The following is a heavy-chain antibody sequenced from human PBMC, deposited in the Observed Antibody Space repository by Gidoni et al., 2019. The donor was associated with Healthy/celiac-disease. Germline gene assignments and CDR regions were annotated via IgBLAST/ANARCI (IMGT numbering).Heavy chain of an antibody. CDR3: ASLGITMVQGVIDY. V-gene: IGHV3-30-3*01. Sequence: QVQLVESGGGVVQPGMSLRLSCAASVFTFSSYAMHWVRQDPGKGLEWVAVISYDGSNKYYEDSVKGRFTISRDNSKNTLYLKMNSLRAEDTAVYYCASLGITMVQGVIDYWGQGTLVTVSS. D-gene: IGHD3-10*01. CDR2: ISYDGSNK. J-gene: IGHJ4*02. CDR1: VFTFSSYA.